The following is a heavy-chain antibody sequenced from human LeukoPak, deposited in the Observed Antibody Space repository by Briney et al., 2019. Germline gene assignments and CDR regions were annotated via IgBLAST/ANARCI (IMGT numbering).Heavy chain of an antibody. CDR2: IRFDGSTK. J-gene: IGHJ4*02. Sequence: EGSLSLSCVASGITFRSSSMHWVRQAPGKGLEWLAFIRFDGSTKYYADSVKGRFTVSRDNSKSTLYLQMNSLRAEDTAVYYCAQPDFWGQGTLVTVSS. CDR3: AQPDF. V-gene: IGHV3-30*02. CDR1: GITFRSSS.